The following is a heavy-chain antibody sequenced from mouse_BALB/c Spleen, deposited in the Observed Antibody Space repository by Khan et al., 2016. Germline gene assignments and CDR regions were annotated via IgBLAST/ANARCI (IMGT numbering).Heavy chain of an antibody. Sequence: QVQLKQSGPGLVQPSQSLSITCTVSGFSLTSYGVHWVRQPPGKGLEWLGVIWSGGSTDYNTAFISRLSISKDNSKSPVSFNMNSLQPDDTAISDCARKDRYGYFDYWGQGTTLTVSS. V-gene: IGHV2-4*02. J-gene: IGHJ2*01. CDR3: ARKDRYGYFDY. D-gene: IGHD2-14*01. CDR2: IWSGGST. CDR1: GFSLTSYG.